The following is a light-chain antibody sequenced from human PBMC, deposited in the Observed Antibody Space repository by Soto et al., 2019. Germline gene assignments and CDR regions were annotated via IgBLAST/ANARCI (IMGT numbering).Light chain of an antibody. V-gene: IGKV3-15*01. Sequence: EIVMTQSPATLSVSPGEGVTLSCRASQSIIDNLAWYQQKPGQTPRLLIYDVYSRASGIPARFRGSSSGTDYTLTISSLQSEDSAVYYCQQYFDWPLTVGGGTNVEI. J-gene: IGKJ4*02. CDR3: QQYFDWPLT. CDR1: QSIIDN. CDR2: DVY.